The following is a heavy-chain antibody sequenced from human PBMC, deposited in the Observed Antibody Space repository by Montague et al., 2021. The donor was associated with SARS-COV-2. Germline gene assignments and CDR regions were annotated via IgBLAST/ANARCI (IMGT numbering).Heavy chain of an antibody. Sequence: SETLSLTCTVSGYSVTERYLNWFRQAAGEGLEWIGGILPHGDIHYNASLKRRVILSRDASKNQFSLTLTSVTAADTAVYYCAIGGDRDKCGIWGRGTLVTVSS. CDR2: ILPHGDI. J-gene: IGHJ3*02. CDR1: GYSVTERY. CDR3: AIGGDRDKCGI. V-gene: IGHV4-4*07. D-gene: IGHD2-21*01.